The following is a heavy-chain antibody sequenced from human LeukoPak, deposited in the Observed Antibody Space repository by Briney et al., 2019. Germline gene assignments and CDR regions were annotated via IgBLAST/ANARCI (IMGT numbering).Heavy chain of an antibody. J-gene: IGHJ4*02. V-gene: IGHV1-8*03. Sequence: VSVKVSRKASGYTFTSYDINWVRQATGQGLEWMGWMNPNSGNTGYAQKFQGRVTITRNTSISTAYMELSSLRSEDTAVYYCARRAVAAKRGGPYYFDYWGQGTLVTVSS. CDR2: MNPNSGNT. CDR3: ARRAVAAKRGGPYYFDY. D-gene: IGHD6-19*01. CDR1: GYTFTSYD.